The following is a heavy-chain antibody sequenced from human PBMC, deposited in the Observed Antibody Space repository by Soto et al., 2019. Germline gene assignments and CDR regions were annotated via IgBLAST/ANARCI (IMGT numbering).Heavy chain of an antibody. CDR2: IDPSDSYS. Sequence: GDALTISCKGSENSFTNYWINWVRQLPGKGLDWMGRIDPSDSYSDYSPSSQGHVTISAXXXIXXXYXQXXXLXASDTAVYYCAIADTVFGGMDVWRQATPVSV. CDR1: ENSFTNYW. J-gene: IGHJ6*02. CDR3: AIADTVFGGMDV. V-gene: IGHV5-10-1*01. D-gene: IGHD3-16*01.